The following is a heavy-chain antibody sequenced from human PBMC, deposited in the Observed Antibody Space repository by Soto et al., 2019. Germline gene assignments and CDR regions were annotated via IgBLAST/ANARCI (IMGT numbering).Heavy chain of an antibody. CDR1: GFTFGDYA. V-gene: IGHV3-49*04. D-gene: IGHD2-15*01. CDR2: IRSKAYGGTT. Sequence: GGSLRLSCTASGFTFGDYAMSWVRQAPGKGLEWVGFIRSKAYGGTTEYAASVKGRFTISRDDSKSIAYLQMNSLKTEDTAVYYCTREPGGYFDYWGQGTLVTVSS. CDR3: TREPGGYFDY. J-gene: IGHJ4*02.